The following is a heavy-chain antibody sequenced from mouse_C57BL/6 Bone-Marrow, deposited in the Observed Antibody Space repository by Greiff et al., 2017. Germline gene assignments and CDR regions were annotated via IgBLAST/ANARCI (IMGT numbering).Heavy chain of an antibody. CDR3: ARYPHYYGSSSPFDY. D-gene: IGHD1-1*01. V-gene: IGHV1-52*01. J-gene: IGHJ2*01. CDR2: IDPSDSET. CDR1: GYTFTSYW. Sequence: QVQLKQPGAELVRPGSSVKLSCKASGYTFTSYWMHWVKQRPIQGLEWIGNIDPSDSETHYNQKFKDKATLTVDKSSSTAYMQLSSLTSEDSAVYYCARYPHYYGSSSPFDYWGQGTTLTVSS.